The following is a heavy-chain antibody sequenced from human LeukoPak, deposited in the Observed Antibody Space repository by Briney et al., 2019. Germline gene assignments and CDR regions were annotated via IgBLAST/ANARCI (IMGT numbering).Heavy chain of an antibody. V-gene: IGHV4-4*02. D-gene: IGHD3-16*02. J-gene: IGHJ5*01. CDR1: GGSLSISNSNW. CDR2: IYHSGST. Sequence: PSGTLSLTCAVSGGSLSISNSNWWSWARQPPGKGLEWIGEIYHSGSTNYNPSLKSRVTISVDKSKNQFSLKLSSVTAADTAVYYCAGGFELIPFGGAIGKLNWFDSWGQGTLVTVSS. CDR3: AGGFELIPFGGAIGKLNWFDS.